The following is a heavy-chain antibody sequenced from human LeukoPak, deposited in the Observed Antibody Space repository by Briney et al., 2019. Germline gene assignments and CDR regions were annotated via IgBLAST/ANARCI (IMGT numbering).Heavy chain of an antibody. CDR2: ISTSGST. CDR1: GGSFSGYY. CDR3: ARDCPVWDNYYYMDV. Sequence: SETLSLTCAVYGGSFSGYYWSWIRQPAGKGLEWIGRISTSGSTNYSPSLKSRVTMSIDTSKNQLSLKLSSVTAADTAVYYCARDCPVWDNYYYMDVWGKGTTVTISS. V-gene: IGHV4-4*07. J-gene: IGHJ6*03. D-gene: IGHD1-26*01.